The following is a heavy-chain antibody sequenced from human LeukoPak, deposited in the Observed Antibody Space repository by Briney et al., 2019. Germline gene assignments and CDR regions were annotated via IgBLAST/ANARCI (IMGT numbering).Heavy chain of an antibody. CDR3: TTVRGYYDFWSGYYKGGYYYYMDV. D-gene: IGHD3-3*01. CDR1: GFTFSNAW. J-gene: IGHJ6*03. Sequence: GGSLRLSCAASGFTFSNAWMSWVRQAPGKGLEWVGRIKIKTDGGTTDYAAPGKGRFTISRDDSKNTLYLQMTSMNTEDTAVYYCTTVRGYYDFWSGYYKGGYYYYMDVWGQGTMVTVSS. CDR2: IKIKTDGGTT. V-gene: IGHV3-15*01.